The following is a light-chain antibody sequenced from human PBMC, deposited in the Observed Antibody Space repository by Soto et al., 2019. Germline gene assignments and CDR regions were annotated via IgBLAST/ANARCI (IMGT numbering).Light chain of an antibody. J-gene: IGKJ1*01. V-gene: IGKV3-20*01. CDR1: QSVSSSY. CDR3: QQYGNSRWT. CDR2: GTS. Sequence: EIVFTQSPDTLSLSPGERATLSCRARQSVSSSYLAWYQQTPGQAPRLLIYGTSNRATGIPDRFSGSGSGTDFTLTISRLETEDFAVYYCQQYGNSRWTFGQGTKVDIK.